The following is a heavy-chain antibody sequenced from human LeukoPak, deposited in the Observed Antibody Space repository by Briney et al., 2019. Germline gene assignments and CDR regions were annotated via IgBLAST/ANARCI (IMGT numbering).Heavy chain of an antibody. J-gene: IGHJ6*02. CDR2: IIPILGIA. D-gene: IGHD3-10*01. CDR1: GGTFSSYA. Sequence: SVKVSCKASGGTFSSYAISWVRQAPGQGLEWMGRIIPILGIANYAQKFQGRVTITADKSTSTAYMELSSLRSEDTAVYYCARDRESDYYYYGMDVWGQGTTVTVSS. V-gene: IGHV1-69*04. CDR3: ARDRESDYYYYGMDV.